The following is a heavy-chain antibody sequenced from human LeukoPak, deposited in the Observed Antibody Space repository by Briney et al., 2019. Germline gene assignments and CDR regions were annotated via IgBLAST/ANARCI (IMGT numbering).Heavy chain of an antibody. V-gene: IGHV3-23*01. Sequence: GGSLRLSCAASGFTFSSYAMSWVRQAPGKGLEWVSAISDSGGSTYYADSVKGRFTISRDNAKNSLYLQMNSLRAEDTAVYYCARKSQDNSGFSSFDYWGQGTPVTAPS. CDR3: ARKSQDNSGFSSFDY. D-gene: IGHD6-19*01. J-gene: IGHJ4*02. CDR1: GFTFSSYA. CDR2: ISDSGGST.